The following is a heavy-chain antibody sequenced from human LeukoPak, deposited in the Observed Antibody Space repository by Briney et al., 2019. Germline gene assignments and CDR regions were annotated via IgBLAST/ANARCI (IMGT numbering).Heavy chain of an antibody. CDR3: ARFGTSSSRFFDQ. V-gene: IGHV4-59*01. CDR1: GGSISAYY. D-gene: IGHD6-6*01. Sequence: SETLSLTCTVSGGSISAYYWSWIRQPPGKGLDWIGYIHSSGTTNYYPSLKSRVTIALDTSKNQFSLKLNSVTAADTAVYYCARFGTSSSRFFDQWGQGTLVTVSS. J-gene: IGHJ4*02. CDR2: IHSSGTT.